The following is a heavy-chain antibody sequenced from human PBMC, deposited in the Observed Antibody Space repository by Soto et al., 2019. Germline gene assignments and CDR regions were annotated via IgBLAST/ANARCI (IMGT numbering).Heavy chain of an antibody. D-gene: IGHD1-1*01. CDR1: GFTLSRYG. V-gene: IGHV3-30*05. J-gene: IGHJ6*02. CDR2: ISFEGNTQ. Sequence: QVQLVESGGGVVQPGMSLRLSCAASGFTLSRYGMYWVRQAPGKGLEWVSVISFEGNTQYYADSVNGRFNISRHNSEDTLSLQLHSLRTENTAVYYCARGAEHQLLSRDYFYGMDVWGQGTTGSFSS. CDR3: ARGAEHQLLSRDYFYGMDV.